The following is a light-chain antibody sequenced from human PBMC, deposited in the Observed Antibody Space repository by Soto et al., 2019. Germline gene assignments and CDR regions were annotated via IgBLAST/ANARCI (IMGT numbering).Light chain of an antibody. CDR1: QSVTNY. J-gene: IGKJ1*01. V-gene: IGKV3-11*01. CDR3: QQRSNWPAGT. CDR2: GAS. Sequence: EIVLTQSPATLSLSPGERATLSCRASQSVTNYLAWYQQNPGQAPRLLIYGASNRATGIPARLSGSGSGTDFPLTISSLEPEGFAVYYCQQRSNWPAGTFGQGTKVEIK.